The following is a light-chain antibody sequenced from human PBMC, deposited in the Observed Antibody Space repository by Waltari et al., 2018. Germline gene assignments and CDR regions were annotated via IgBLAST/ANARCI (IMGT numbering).Light chain of an antibody. Sequence: DIQMTQSPSSLSASLEDRVTIACRASQSISSYLNWYPQKPGKAPKLLIYATSTLQSGVPSRFSGSGSGTDFTLTISSLQPEDFATYYCQQSYSTPRFTFGPGTTVDIK. CDR3: QQSYSTPRFT. CDR1: QSISSY. V-gene: IGKV1-39*01. CDR2: ATS. J-gene: IGKJ3*01.